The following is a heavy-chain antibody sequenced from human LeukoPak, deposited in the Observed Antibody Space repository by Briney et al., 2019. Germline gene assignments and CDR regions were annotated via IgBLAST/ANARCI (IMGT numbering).Heavy chain of an antibody. V-gene: IGHV3-30-3*01. CDR3: ARGLFGVVTKGTLGY. CDR1: GFTFSSYA. CDR2: ISYDGSNK. D-gene: IGHD3-3*01. Sequence: GGSLRLSCAASGFTFSSYAMHWVRQAPGKGLEWVAVISYDGSNKYYADSVKGRFTISRDNSKNTLYLQMNSLRAEDTAVYYCARGLFGVVTKGTLGYWGQGTLVTVSS. J-gene: IGHJ4*02.